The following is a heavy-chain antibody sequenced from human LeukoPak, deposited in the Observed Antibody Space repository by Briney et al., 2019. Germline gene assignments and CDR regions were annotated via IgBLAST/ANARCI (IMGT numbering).Heavy chain of an antibody. V-gene: IGHV3-21*01. CDR2: ISSSSSYI. J-gene: IGHJ4*02. Sequence: GGSLRLSRAASGFTFSSYSMNWVRQAPGKGLEWVSSISSSSSYIYYADSVKGRFTISRDNAKNSLYLQMNSLRAEDTAVYYCARDSRGETSHAFDYWGQGTLVTVSS. D-gene: IGHD2-2*01. CDR1: GFTFSSYS. CDR3: ARDSRGETSHAFDY.